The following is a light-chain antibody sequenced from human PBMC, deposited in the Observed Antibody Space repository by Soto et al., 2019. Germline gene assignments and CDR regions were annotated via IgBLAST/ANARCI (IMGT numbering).Light chain of an antibody. CDR1: QSVSKN. CDR3: HHYNNWPPWT. J-gene: IGKJ1*01. V-gene: IGKV3-15*01. Sequence: ILMTQSPATLSVSPGERATLSCRASQSVSKNLAWYQQKPGQAPRLLIYDASTRATGIPARFSGSGSGTELTLTISGLQSEDFAVYYCHHYNNWPPWTFGQGTKVEIK. CDR2: DAS.